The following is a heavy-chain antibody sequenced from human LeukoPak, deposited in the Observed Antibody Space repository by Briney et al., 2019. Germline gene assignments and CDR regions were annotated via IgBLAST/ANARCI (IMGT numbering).Heavy chain of an antibody. J-gene: IGHJ5*02. D-gene: IGHD2-2*01. CDR1: GFTFSSYW. Sequence: GGSLRLSCAASGFTFSSYWMHWVRHAPGKGLVWVSRINSDGSSTSYADSVKGRFTIPRDNAKNTLYLQMSSLRAEDTAVYYCARGYCSSTSCPIRFHPWGQGTLVTVSS. CDR3: ARGYCSSTSCPIRFHP. CDR2: INSDGSST. V-gene: IGHV3-74*01.